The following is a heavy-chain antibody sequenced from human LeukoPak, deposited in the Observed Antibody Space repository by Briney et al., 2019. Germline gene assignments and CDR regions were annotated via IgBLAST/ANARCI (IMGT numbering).Heavy chain of an antibody. J-gene: IGHJ4*02. Sequence: GGSLRLSCAASGFTVSAYAMAWVRQAPGKGLEWVSTIYDDNTYYADSVKGRFAISTDNSKNTLYLQMNSLRAEDTAVYYCARGEVGALDYWGQGALVTVSS. V-gene: IGHV3-23*01. CDR2: IYDDNT. CDR1: GFTVSAYA. CDR3: ARGEVGALDY. D-gene: IGHD1-26*01.